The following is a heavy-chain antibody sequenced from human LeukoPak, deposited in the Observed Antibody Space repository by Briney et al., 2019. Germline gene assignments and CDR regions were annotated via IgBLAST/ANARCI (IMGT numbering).Heavy chain of an antibody. J-gene: IGHJ4*02. V-gene: IGHV4-39*02. CDR2: IYYSGST. Sequence: SETLSLTCTVSGVSISSSSYYWGWIRQPPGKGLDWIGTIYYSGSTYYNPSLKSRVTISVDTSKNHFSLKLSSVTAADTTVYYCARLSTYTSSIDSWGQGTLVIVSS. CDR1: GVSISSSSYY. CDR3: ARLSTYTSSIDS. D-gene: IGHD2-2*01.